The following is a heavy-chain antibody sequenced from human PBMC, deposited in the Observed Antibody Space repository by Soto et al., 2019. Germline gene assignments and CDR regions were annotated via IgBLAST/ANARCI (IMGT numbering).Heavy chain of an antibody. V-gene: IGHV4-4*02. CDR2: IYHSGST. Sequence: SETLSLTCAVSGGSISSSNWWSWVRQPPGKGLEWIGEIYHSGSTNYNPSLKSRITISVDKSKNQFSLKLTSVTAADTAVYYCARWGYISAPKEPRKLYYYYGMDVWGQGTTVTVSS. D-gene: IGHD5-18*01. CDR1: GGSISSSNW. CDR3: ARWGYISAPKEPRKLYYYYGMDV. J-gene: IGHJ6*02.